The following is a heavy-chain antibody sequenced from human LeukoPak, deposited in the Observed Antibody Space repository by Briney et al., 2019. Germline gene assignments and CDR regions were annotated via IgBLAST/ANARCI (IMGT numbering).Heavy chain of an antibody. CDR2: IKQDGSEK. Sequence: PGGSLRLSCAASGFTFSAHWMSWVRQAPGKGLEWVANIKQDGSEKCYVDSVKGRFTISRDNAKNSLYLQMNSLRAEDTAVYYCAVHHRVGATRGAFYYWGQGTLVTVSS. CDR1: GFTFSAHW. CDR3: AVHHRVGATRGAFYY. V-gene: IGHV3-7*01. J-gene: IGHJ4*02. D-gene: IGHD1-26*01.